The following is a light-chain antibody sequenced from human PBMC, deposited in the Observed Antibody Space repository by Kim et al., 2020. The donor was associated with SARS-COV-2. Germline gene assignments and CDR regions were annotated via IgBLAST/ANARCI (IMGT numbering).Light chain of an antibody. V-gene: IGKV1-5*01. Sequence: DNQMTQSPSALSASVGDRVTITCRASQSIDSWLAWYQEKPGKAPKVLIYDASTLESGVPSRFSGSGSGTEFTLTISSLQPDDFATYYGQQYRSDPLTFGGGTKVDIK. CDR3: QQYRSDPLT. CDR1: QSIDSW. J-gene: IGKJ4*01. CDR2: DAS.